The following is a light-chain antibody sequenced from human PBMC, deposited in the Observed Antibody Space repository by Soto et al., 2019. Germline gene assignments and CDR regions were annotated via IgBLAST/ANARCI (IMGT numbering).Light chain of an antibody. Sequence: DIQMTQSPSSLSASVGDRVTITCRASQSITMSLNWYQQKPGKAPKLLIYAASSLQSGVPSRFSADGSATDFTLTIGSLQPEDFATYYYQQTSSTSPFTFGPGTKVDIK. CDR1: QSITMS. CDR2: AAS. CDR3: QQTSSTSPFT. J-gene: IGKJ3*01. V-gene: IGKV1-39*01.